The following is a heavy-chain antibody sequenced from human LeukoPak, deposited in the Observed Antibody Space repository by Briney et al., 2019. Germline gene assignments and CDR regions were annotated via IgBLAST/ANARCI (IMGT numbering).Heavy chain of an antibody. CDR2: IFYNGNT. Sequence: SETLSLTCGVSGDSISSGGYSWSWIRQPPGKGLEWIGHIFYNGNTYNNPSLKSRSIISLDTSKNQFSLKLSSVTAADTAVYYCARGYCSGGSCYSYYYYNYMDVWGKGTTVTVSS. V-gene: IGHV4-30-4*07. CDR3: ARGYCSGGSCYSYYYYNYMDV. CDR1: GDSISSGGYS. J-gene: IGHJ6*03. D-gene: IGHD2-15*01.